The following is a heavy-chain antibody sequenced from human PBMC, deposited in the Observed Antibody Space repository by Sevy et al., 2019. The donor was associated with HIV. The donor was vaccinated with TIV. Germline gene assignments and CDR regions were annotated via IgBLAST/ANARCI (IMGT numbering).Heavy chain of an antibody. J-gene: IGHJ4*02. CDR1: VFTFSYYA. Sequence: GGSLRLSCAASVFTFSYYAMSWVRQTPGKGLQWVSGISGSGGSTDYADSVKGRFTISRDNAKNTLYLQMNSLRAEDTAVYYCAKFQDVGATFVDYWGQGTLVTVSS. CDR3: AKFQDVGATFVDY. D-gene: IGHD1-26*01. V-gene: IGHV3-23*01. CDR2: ISGSGGST.